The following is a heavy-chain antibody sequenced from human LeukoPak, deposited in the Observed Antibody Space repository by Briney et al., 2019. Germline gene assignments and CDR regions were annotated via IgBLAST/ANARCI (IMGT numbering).Heavy chain of an antibody. V-gene: IGHV3-30*02. CDR1: GFAFSRHG. D-gene: IGHD1-20*01. CDR3: ARDAITGSHGYYYYYMDV. CDR2: IPYDASNK. J-gene: IGHJ6*03. Sequence: AGGSLRLSCAASGFAFSRHGIHWVRQAPGKGLEWVAFIPYDASNKFYRDSVKGRFTISRDNSKNALYLQMNSLRAEDTAVYYCARDAITGSHGYYYYYMDVWGIGTTVTVSS.